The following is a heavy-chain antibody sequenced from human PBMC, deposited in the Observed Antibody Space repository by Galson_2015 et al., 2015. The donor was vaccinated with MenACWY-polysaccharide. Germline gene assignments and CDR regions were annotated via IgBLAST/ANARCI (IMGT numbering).Heavy chain of an antibody. V-gene: IGHV6-1*01. J-gene: IGHJ3*02. Sequence: CAISGDSVSNNHVAWNWIRQSPSRGLEWLGRTYRGSNQYAASMRGRIAINSDTSTNQFSLQLSSVTPEDTGLYYCARGAYSSFDIWGQGTMVTDSS. CDR2: TYRGSN. CDR1: GDSVSNNHVA. D-gene: IGHD2-15*01. CDR3: ARGAYSSFDI.